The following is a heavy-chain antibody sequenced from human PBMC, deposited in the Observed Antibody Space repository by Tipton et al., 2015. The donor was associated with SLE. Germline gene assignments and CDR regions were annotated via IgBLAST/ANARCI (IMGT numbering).Heavy chain of an antibody. J-gene: IGHJ6*02. CDR3: ARQVGARFPYYYYYGMDV. CDR2: IYYSGST. CDR1: GYSISSGYY. Sequence: TLSLTCAVSGYSISSGYYWSWIRQPPGKGLEWIGYIYYSGSTNYNPSLKSRVTISVDTSKNQFSLKLSSVTAADTAVYYCARQVGARFPYYYYYGMDVWGQGTTVTVSS. V-gene: IGHV4-61*01. D-gene: IGHD1-26*01.